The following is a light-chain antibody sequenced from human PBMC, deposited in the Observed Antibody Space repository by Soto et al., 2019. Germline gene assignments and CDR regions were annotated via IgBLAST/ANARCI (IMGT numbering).Light chain of an antibody. Sequence: EVVLTQSPGTLSLSPGERATLSCRASQSVGSTYLAWYQRKPGQAPRLLIYGVFSRATGIPDRFSGSGSGTEFTLTISGLQSEDFAVYYCQQYNNWPPLTFGGGTKVDIK. CDR2: GVF. J-gene: IGKJ4*01. CDR1: QSVGSTY. V-gene: IGKV3-20*01. CDR3: QQYNNWPPLT.